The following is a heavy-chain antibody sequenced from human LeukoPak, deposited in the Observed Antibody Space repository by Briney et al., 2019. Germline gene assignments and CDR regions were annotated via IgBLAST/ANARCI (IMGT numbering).Heavy chain of an antibody. CDR2: IISSGTTT. CDR3: AKDGRNTDY. V-gene: IGHV3-23*01. Sequence: GGSLRLSCAASGFIFSSYAVSRVRQAPGKGLEWVSAIISSGTTTYYADSVRGRFTISRDNSKNTLYLQMNSLRAEDTAVYYCAKDGRNTDYWGQGTLVTVSS. D-gene: IGHD2/OR15-2a*01. CDR1: GFIFSSYA. J-gene: IGHJ4*02.